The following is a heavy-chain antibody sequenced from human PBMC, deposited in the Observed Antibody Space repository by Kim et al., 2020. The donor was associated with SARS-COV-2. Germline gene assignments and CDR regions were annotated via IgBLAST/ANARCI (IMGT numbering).Heavy chain of an antibody. Sequence: GGSLRLSCTASGFTFSSYWMSWVRQAPGKGLEWVANIKQDGSEKYYVDSVKGRFTISRDNAKNSLYLQMNSLRAEDTAVYYCARLIVATIHENWFDPWGQGTLVTVSS. CDR3: ARLIVATIHENWFDP. CDR1: GFTFSSYW. V-gene: IGHV3-7*03. J-gene: IGHJ5*02. CDR2: IKQDGSEK. D-gene: IGHD5-12*01.